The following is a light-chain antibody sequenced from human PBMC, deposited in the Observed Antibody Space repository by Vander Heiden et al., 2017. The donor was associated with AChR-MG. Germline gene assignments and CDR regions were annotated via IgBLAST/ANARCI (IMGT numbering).Light chain of an antibody. CDR2: MAS. V-gene: IGKV1-5*03. Sequence: DIQMTQSPSTLSASVGDRVTITCRASQSIEIWLAWYQQKAGKAPELLIYMASNLKSGVPSNFSGSGSGTEFTLTISSLQPDNFATYYCQQDHSFPLTFGGGTKVEI. J-gene: IGKJ4*01. CDR3: QQDHSFPLT. CDR1: QSIEIW.